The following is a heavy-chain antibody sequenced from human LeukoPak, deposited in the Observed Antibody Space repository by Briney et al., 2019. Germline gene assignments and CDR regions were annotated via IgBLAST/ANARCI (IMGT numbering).Heavy chain of an antibody. CDR2: IYSGGST. D-gene: IGHD3-16*01. Sequence: GGSLRLSCAASGFTVSSNYMSWVRQAPGRGLEWGSVIYSGGSTYYSDSVKGRLTISRDTSKNTLYLQMNSLRAERTAVYYSAAWSYVWGTYPPYYYYGIDVWDQGTTVTVSS. CDR1: GFTVSSNY. J-gene: IGHJ6*02. CDR3: AAWSYVWGTYPPYYYYGIDV. V-gene: IGHV3-66*01.